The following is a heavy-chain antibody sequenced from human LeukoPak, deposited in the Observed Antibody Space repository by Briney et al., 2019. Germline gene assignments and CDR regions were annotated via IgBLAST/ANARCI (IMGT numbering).Heavy chain of an antibody. CDR3: ARGGKQWLVTNWFDP. J-gene: IGHJ5*02. CDR1: GGSFSGYY. CDR2: INHSGST. V-gene: IGHV4-34*01. Sequence: SETLSRTCAVYGGSFSGYYCSWIRQPPGKGLEWIGEINHSGSTNYNPSLKSRVTISVDTSKNKFSLKLSSVNAAATAVYYCARGGKQWLVTNWFDPWGQGTLVTVSS. D-gene: IGHD6-19*01.